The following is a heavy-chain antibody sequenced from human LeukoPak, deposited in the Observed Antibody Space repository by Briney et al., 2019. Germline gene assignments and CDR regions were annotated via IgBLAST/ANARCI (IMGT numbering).Heavy chain of an antibody. Sequence: AGGSLRLSCAASGFTFSSYSMNWVRQAPGKGLEWVSYISSSSSTIYYADSVKGRFTISRDNAKNSLYLQMNSLRDEDTAVYYCARDEGYCSSTSCPYYYYGMDVWGQGTTVTVSS. V-gene: IGHV3-48*02. CDR2: ISSSSSTI. D-gene: IGHD2-2*01. J-gene: IGHJ6*02. CDR1: GFTFSSYS. CDR3: ARDEGYCSSTSCPYYYYGMDV.